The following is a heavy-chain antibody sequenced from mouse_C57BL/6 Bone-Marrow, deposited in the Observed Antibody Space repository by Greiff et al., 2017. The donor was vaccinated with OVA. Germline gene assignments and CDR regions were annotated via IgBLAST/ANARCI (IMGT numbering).Heavy chain of an antibody. CDR3: ARSGLGPRLYWYFDV. Sequence: QVQLQQSGAELVKPGASVKISCKASGYAFSSYWMNWVKQRPGKGLEWIGQIYPGDGDTNYNGKFKGKATLTADKSSSTAYMQLSSLTSEDSAVYFCARSGLGPRLYWYFDVWGTGTTVTVSS. V-gene: IGHV1-80*01. CDR2: IYPGDGDT. CDR1: GYAFSSYW. D-gene: IGHD4-1*01. J-gene: IGHJ1*03.